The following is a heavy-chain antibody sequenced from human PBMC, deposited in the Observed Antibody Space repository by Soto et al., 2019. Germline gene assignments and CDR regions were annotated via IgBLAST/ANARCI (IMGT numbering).Heavy chain of an antibody. V-gene: IGHV3-23*01. CDR1: GFTFSSYA. CDR2: ISGSGGST. Sequence: LRLSCAASGFTFSSYAMSWVHQAPGKGLEWVSAISGSGGSTYYADSVKGRFTISRDNSKNTLYLQMNSLRAEDTAVYYCAKAPKNYDILTVYYLSLSPYYYGKDVWGQGTTVTVSS. D-gene: IGHD3-9*01. J-gene: IGHJ6*02. CDR3: AKAPKNYDILTVYYLSLSPYYYGKDV.